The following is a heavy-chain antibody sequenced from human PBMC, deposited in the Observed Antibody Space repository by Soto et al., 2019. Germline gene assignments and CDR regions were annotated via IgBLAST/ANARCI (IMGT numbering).Heavy chain of an antibody. Sequence: VQLVESGGGVVQPGRSLRLSCAASGFTFSTYAMHWVRQAPGKGLEWVAVISFDESNKYYADSVKGRFTISRDNSKNTLSLQLNSLRGEDTAVYYCARDRVGMATIILSLGFDYWGQGTPVTVSS. V-gene: IGHV3-30-3*01. J-gene: IGHJ4*02. CDR2: ISFDESNK. D-gene: IGHD5-12*01. CDR3: ARDRVGMATIILSLGFDY. CDR1: GFTFSTYA.